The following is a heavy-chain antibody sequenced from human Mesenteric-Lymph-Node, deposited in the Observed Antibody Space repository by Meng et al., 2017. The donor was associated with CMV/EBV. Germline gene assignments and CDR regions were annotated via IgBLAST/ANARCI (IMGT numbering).Heavy chain of an antibody. CDR3: ARVVGLAARPPSVSEYYYYYYGMDV. CDR1: GFTFSSYS. Sequence: GESLKISCAASGFTFSSYSMNWVRQAPGKGLEWVSYISSSSSTIYYADSVKGRFTISRDNAKNSLYLQMNSLRAEDTAVYYCARVVGLAARPPSVSEYYYYYYGMDVWGQGTTVTVSS. D-gene: IGHD6-6*01. V-gene: IGHV3-48*04. J-gene: IGHJ6*02. CDR2: ISSSSSTI.